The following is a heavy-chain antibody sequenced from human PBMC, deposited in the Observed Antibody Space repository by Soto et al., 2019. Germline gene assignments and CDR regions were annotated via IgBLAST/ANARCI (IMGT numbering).Heavy chain of an antibody. J-gene: IGHJ3*01. CDR2: IGTAGDT. Sequence: GGSLRLSCAASAFTFSRYAMSWVRQAPGKGLEWVSAIGTAGDTYYADSVKGRFTISRDNSKNTLYLQMNSLKADDTAVYYSARESPYYDIMTGPNWGQGTMVTVS. V-gene: IGHV3-23*01. D-gene: IGHD3-9*01. CDR1: AFTFSRYA. CDR3: ARESPYYDIMTGPN.